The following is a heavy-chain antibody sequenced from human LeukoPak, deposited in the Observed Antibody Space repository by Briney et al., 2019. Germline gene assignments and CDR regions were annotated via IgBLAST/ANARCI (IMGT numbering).Heavy chain of an antibody. D-gene: IGHD4-23*01. CDR1: GFTFSSYS. Sequence: GGSLRLSCAASGFTFSSYSMTWVRQAPGKGLEWVSSISSSSSYIYYADSVKGRFTISRDNSKNTLYLQMNSLRAEDTAVYYCAKAATTVVTPRYYFDYWGQGTLVTVSS. CDR2: ISSSSSYI. V-gene: IGHV3-21*04. J-gene: IGHJ4*02. CDR3: AKAATTVVTPRYYFDY.